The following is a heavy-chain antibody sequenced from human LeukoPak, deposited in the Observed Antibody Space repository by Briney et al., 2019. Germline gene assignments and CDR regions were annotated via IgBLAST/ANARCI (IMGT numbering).Heavy chain of an antibody. CDR3: ARGPGGGSYSDAFDI. CDR2: ISYSGST. V-gene: IGHV4-59*08. J-gene: IGHJ3*02. CDR1: GGSLSNYY. D-gene: IGHD1-26*01. Sequence: SETLSLTCTVSGGSLSNYYWRWIRQPPGKGLEWIGYISYSGSTNYNPSLKSRVTISLDTSNNQFSLNLRSVTAADTAVYYCARGPGGGSYSDAFDIWGQGTMVTVSS.